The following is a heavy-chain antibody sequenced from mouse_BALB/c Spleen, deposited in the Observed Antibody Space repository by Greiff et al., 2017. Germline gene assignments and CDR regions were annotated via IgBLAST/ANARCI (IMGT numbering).Heavy chain of an antibody. CDR2: INPSNGGT. D-gene: IGHD1-1*01. CDR1: GYTFTSYY. J-gene: IGHJ2*01. Sequence: QVQLQQPGAELVKPGASVKLSCKASGYTFTSYYMYWVKQRPGQGLEWIGGINPSNGGTNFNEKFKSKATLTVDKSSSTAYMQLSSLTSEDSAVYYWTRGGVTTVEGFDYWGQGTTLTVSS. CDR3: TRGGVTTVEGFDY. V-gene: IGHV1S81*02.